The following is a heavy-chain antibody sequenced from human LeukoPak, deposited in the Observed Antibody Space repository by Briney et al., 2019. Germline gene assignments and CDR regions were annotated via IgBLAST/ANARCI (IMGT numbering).Heavy chain of an antibody. CDR3: AREWELQTLDY. D-gene: IGHD1-26*01. CDR1: GYSISSGYY. Sequence: PLETLSLTCTVSGYSISSGYYWGWIRQPPGKGLEWIGSIYHSGSTYYNPSLKSRVTISVDTSKNQFSLKLSSVTAADTAVYYCAREWELQTLDYWGQGTLVTVSS. J-gene: IGHJ4*02. V-gene: IGHV4-38-2*02. CDR2: IYHSGST.